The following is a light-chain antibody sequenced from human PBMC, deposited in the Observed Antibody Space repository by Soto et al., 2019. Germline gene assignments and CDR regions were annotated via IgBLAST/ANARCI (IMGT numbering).Light chain of an antibody. V-gene: IGLV1-40*01. J-gene: IGLJ1*01. CDR1: SSNIGAGYD. CDR3: QSYDSSLSGHYV. Sequence: QSVLTQPPSVSGAPGQRVTISCTGSSSNIGAGYDVHWYQHLPGTAPKLLIYGNSNRPSGVPDRFSGSKSGTSASLAITGLQAEDEADYYCQSYDSSLSGHYVFGTGTKLTVL. CDR2: GNS.